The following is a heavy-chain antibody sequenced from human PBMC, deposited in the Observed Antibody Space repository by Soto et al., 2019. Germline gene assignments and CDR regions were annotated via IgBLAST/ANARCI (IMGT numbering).Heavy chain of an antibody. Sequence: QVQLQESGPGLVKPSETLSLTCTVSGGSISSYYWSWIRQPPGKGLEWIGYIYYSESTNYNPSLKSRVTISVDTSKNQFSLKLSAVAAADTAVYYCARAGGTTEGDNWFDPWGQGTLVTVSS. CDR1: GGSISSYY. V-gene: IGHV4-59*01. CDR3: ARAGGTTEGDNWFDP. CDR2: IYYSEST. D-gene: IGHD1-1*01. J-gene: IGHJ5*02.